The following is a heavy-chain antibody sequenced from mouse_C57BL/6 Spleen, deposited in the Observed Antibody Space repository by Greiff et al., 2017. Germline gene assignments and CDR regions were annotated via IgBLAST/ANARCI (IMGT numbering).Heavy chain of an antibody. CDR2: IHPNSGST. J-gene: IGHJ3*01. Sequence: QVQLQQPGAELVKPGASVKLSCKASGYTFTSYWMHWVKQRPGQGLEWIGMIHPNSGSTNYNEKFKSKATLTVDKSSSTAYMQLSSLTSEDSAVXYCARGELTGAWFAYWGQGTLVTVSA. CDR3: ARGELTGAWFAY. CDR1: GYTFTSYW. D-gene: IGHD4-1*01. V-gene: IGHV1-64*01.